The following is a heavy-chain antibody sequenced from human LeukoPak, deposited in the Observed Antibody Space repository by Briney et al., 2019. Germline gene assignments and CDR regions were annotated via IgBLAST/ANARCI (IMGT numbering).Heavy chain of an antibody. V-gene: IGHV1-24*01. CDR3: STPGPGDVLTARDAFDV. CDR1: GNTLTELS. D-gene: IGHD2-21*02. J-gene: IGHJ3*01. CDR2: VDPEDGQT. Sequence: ASVKVSCKVSGNTLTELSVHWVRQAPGKGLEWTGGVDPEDGQTIYAQKFQGRVTMTEDTSTDTAYMELSRLTSEDSAVYYCSTPGPGDVLTARDAFDVWGLGTLVTVSS.